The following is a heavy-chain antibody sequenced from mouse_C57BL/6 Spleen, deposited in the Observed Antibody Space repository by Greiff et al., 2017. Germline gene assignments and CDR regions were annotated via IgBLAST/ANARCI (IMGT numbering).Heavy chain of an antibody. CDR2: ISSGSSTI. J-gene: IGHJ3*01. D-gene: IGHD2-1*01. Sequence: EVMLVESGGGLVKPGGSLKLSCAASGFTFSDYGMHWVRQAPEKGLEWVAYISSGSSTIYYADTVKGRFTISRDNAKNTLFLQMTSLRSEDTAMYYCARAGGNYAWFGYWGQGSLVTVSA. CDR1: GFTFSDYG. CDR3: ARAGGNYAWFGY. V-gene: IGHV5-17*01.